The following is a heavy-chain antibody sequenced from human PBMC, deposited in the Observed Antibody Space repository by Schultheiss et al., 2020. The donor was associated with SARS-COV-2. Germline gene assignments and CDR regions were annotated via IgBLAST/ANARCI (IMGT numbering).Heavy chain of an antibody. CDR1: GFTFSSYG. CDR3: AKGGFSGPHYFDY. D-gene: IGHD3-3*01. V-gene: IGHV3-30*18. J-gene: IGHJ4*02. CDR2: ISYDGSNK. Sequence: GESLKISCAASGFTFSSYGMHWVRQAPGKGLEWVAVISYDGSNKYYADSVKGRFTISRDNSKNTLYLQMNSLRAEDTAVYYCAKGGFSGPHYFDYWGQGTLVTVSS.